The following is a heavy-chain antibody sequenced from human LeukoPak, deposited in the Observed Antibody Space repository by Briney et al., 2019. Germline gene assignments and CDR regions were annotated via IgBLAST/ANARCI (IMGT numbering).Heavy chain of an antibody. CDR2: ISFDGNNE. J-gene: IGHJ4*02. CDR3: ARMGGVTTGGY. Sequence: GGSLRLSWAASGFTFSSYAMSWVRQAPGKGLEWVAVISFDGNNEYYADSVKGRFTISRDNSKNTLYLQMNSLRAEDTAVYYCARMGGVTTGGYWGQGTLVTVSS. D-gene: IGHD4-17*01. CDR1: GFTFSSYA. V-gene: IGHV3-30*03.